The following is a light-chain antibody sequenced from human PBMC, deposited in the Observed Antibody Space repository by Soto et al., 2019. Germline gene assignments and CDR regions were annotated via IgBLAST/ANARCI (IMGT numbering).Light chain of an antibody. V-gene: IGKV4-1*01. J-gene: IGKJ5*01. CDR3: QQRNNWPMT. CDR2: WSS. CDR1: QSVLYSSNNKNY. Sequence: DIVMTQSPDSLAVSLGERATINCKSSQSVLYSSNNKNYLAWYQQKPGQPPKLLIYWSSTRESGVPDRFSGSGSGTDFTLTINSLEPEDFAVYYCQQRNNWPMTFGQGTRLEIK.